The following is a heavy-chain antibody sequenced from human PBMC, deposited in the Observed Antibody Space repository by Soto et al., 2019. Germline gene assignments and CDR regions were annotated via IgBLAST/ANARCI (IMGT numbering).Heavy chain of an antibody. D-gene: IGHD3-10*01. CDR1: GFTFGTTD. CDR2: IDGSGGIT. CDR3: VKNSGWFNT. V-gene: IGHV3-23*01. J-gene: IGHJ5*02. Sequence: QLLQSGGGLVQPGGSLTLSCAASGFTFGTTDMSWVRQAPGEGLEWVSIIDGSGGITYYDASVKGRFTISRDNSRNTVYLQMNSLRGDDAALYYCVKNSGWFNTWGQGALVTVSS.